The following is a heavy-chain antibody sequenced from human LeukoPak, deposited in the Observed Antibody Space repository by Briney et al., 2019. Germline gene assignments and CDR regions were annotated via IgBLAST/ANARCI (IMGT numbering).Heavy chain of an antibody. Sequence: SVKVSCKACGGTFSSYAISWVRQAPGQGLEWMGRIIPIFGTANYAQKFQGRVTLTTDESTSTAYMELSSLRSEDTAVYYCARESSSWYYFDYWGQGTLVTVSS. CDR2: IIPIFGTA. CDR3: ARESSSWYYFDY. V-gene: IGHV1-69*05. CDR1: GGTFSSYA. D-gene: IGHD6-13*01. J-gene: IGHJ4*02.